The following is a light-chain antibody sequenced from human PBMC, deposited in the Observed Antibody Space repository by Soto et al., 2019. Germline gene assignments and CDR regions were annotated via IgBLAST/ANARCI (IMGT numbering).Light chain of an antibody. CDR3: QSYDSSPSAYV. Sequence: QSVLTQPPSVSGAPGQSVTISCTGSSSNIGAGYDVHWYQQLPGTAPKLLIYDNRNRPSGVPDRFSGSKSGTSASLAITGLQAEDEADYYCQSYDSSPSAYVFGTGTKVTVL. CDR1: SSNIGAGYD. J-gene: IGLJ1*01. V-gene: IGLV1-40*01. CDR2: DNR.